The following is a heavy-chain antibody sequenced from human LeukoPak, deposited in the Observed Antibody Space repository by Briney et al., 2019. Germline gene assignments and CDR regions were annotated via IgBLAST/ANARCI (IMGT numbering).Heavy chain of an antibody. Sequence: NPSETLSLTCAVSGGSISSYYWSWIRQPPGKGLEWIGYIYYSGNTNYNPSLKSRVTISVDTSKNQFSLKLSSVTAADTAVYYCARATSGIAAAGQLYFDYWGQGTLVTVPS. CDR1: GGSISSYY. CDR2: IYYSGNT. J-gene: IGHJ4*02. D-gene: IGHD6-13*01. V-gene: IGHV4-59*12. CDR3: ARATSGIAAAGQLYFDY.